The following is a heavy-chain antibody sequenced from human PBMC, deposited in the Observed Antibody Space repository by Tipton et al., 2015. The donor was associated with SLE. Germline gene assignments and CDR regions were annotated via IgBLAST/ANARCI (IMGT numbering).Heavy chain of an antibody. CDR2: IRHDGGNK. J-gene: IGHJ3*01. Sequence: SLRLSCAASGFIFSSYDMQWVRQAPGKGLERVAFIRHDGGNKYYADSVKGRFTISRDNSKNTLYLQMNSLRAEDTAVYYCAKDDYNWNDVRAFDVWGQGTMVTVSS. V-gene: IGHV3-30*02. CDR3: AKDDYNWNDVRAFDV. D-gene: IGHD1-1*01. CDR1: GFIFSSYD.